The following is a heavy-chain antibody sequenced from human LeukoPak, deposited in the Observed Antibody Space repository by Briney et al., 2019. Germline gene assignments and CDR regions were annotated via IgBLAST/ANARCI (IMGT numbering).Heavy chain of an antibody. CDR2: IYYSGST. D-gene: IGHD5-24*01. Sequence: PSETLSLTCTVSGGSISSYYWSWIRQPPGKGLEWIGYIYYSGSTNYNPSLKSRVTISVDTPKNQFSLKLSSVTAADTAVYYCAREREGDFDYWGQGTLVTVSS. V-gene: IGHV4-59*01. J-gene: IGHJ4*02. CDR1: GGSISSYY. CDR3: AREREGDFDY.